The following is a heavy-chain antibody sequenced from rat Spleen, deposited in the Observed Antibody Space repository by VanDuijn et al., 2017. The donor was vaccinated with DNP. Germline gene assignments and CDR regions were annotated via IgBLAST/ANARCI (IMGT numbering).Heavy chain of an antibody. V-gene: IGHV5S23*01. CDR1: GFTFSDYY. D-gene: IGHD1-10*01. Sequence: EVQLVESGGDLVQPGRSLKLFCAASGFTFSDYYMAWVRQSPKRGLEWVATVSTSGSKTYYQDSVNGRFTVSRDDAKSSLYLQLNSLKSEDTATYFCARHDNFDWFAYWGQGTLVTVSS. CDR3: ARHDNFDWFAY. J-gene: IGHJ3*01. CDR2: VSTSGSKT.